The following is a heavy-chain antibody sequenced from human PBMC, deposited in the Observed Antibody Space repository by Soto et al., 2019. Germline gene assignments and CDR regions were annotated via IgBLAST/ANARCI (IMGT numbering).Heavy chain of an antibody. CDR2: IYYTGNT. V-gene: IGHV4-59*01. CDR1: GGSLRNFY. J-gene: IGHJ6*02. Sequence: QVQLQESGPGLVRPSETLSLRCTVSGGSLRNFYWSWIRQAPGKGLEWIGHIYYTGNTNYNPSLERRVAISVETPSNFFSLTLSSVTAADTAVYYCARDAGLGDGMDVWGQGTAVTVSS. CDR3: ARDAGLGDGMDV. D-gene: IGHD1-26*01.